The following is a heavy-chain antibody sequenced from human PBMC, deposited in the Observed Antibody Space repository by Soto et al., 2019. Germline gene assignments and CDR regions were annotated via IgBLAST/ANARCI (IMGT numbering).Heavy chain of an antibody. Sequence: PSQTLSLTCAISGDSVSSNSAAWNWIRQSPSRGLEWLGRTYYRSKWYNDYAVSVKSRITINPDTSKNQFSLQLNSVTPEDTAVYYCWGVNSSRQGDHYYGMDVWGQGTTVTVSS. CDR3: WGVNSSRQGDHYYGMDV. J-gene: IGHJ6*02. CDR1: GDSVSSNSAA. CDR2: TYYRSKWYN. D-gene: IGHD6-13*01. V-gene: IGHV6-1*01.